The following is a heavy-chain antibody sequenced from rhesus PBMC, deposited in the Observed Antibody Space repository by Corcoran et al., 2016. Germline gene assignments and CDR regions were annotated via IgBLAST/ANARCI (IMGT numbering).Heavy chain of an antibody. Sequence: QLQLKESGPGLVKPSETLSLTCAVSGGSISSNYWSWIRQPPGKGLEWIGPISGSGGSTDYNPSLKSRVTLSTDTSMNQFSLKLSSVTAADTAVYYCARDETVAAYSGSYFDAFDFWGQGLRVTVSS. CDR3: ARDETVAAYSGSYFDAFDF. V-gene: IGHV4-173*01. D-gene: IGHD1-44*02. CDR2: ISGSGGST. J-gene: IGHJ3*01. CDR1: GGSISSNY.